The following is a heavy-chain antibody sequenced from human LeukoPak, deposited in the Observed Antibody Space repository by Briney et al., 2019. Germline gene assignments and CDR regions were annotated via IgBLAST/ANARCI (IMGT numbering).Heavy chain of an antibody. Sequence: SETLSLTCTVSGGSISSSSYYWGWIRQPPGKGVEWIWSVYYSENTYFNPSLKTRVTISVDTYKNQFSLKLSSVTAADTAVYYCARHREYSSSWYDNWGQGTLVTGSS. CDR3: ARHREYSSSWYDN. CDR2: VYYSENT. CDR1: GGSISSSSYY. V-gene: IGHV4-39*01. D-gene: IGHD6-13*01. J-gene: IGHJ5*02.